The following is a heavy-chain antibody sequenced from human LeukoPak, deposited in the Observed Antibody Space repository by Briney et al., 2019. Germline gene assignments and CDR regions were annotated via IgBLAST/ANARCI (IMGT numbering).Heavy chain of an antibody. CDR2: ISGSGGST. V-gene: IGHV3-23*01. Sequence: GGSLRLSCAASGFTFSSYAMSWVRQAPGKGLEWVSAISGSGGSTYSADSVKGRFTISRDNSKNTLYLQMNSLRAEDTAVYYCAKVPSYYGQFDYWGQGTLVTVSS. CDR1: GFTFSSYA. D-gene: IGHD3-10*01. J-gene: IGHJ4*02. CDR3: AKVPSYYGQFDY.